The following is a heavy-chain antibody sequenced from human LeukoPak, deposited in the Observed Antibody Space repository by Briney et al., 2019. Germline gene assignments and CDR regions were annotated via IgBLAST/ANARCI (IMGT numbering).Heavy chain of an antibody. V-gene: IGHV1-46*01. J-gene: IGHJ4*02. Sequence: ASVKVSCKASGYTFTSYYMHWVRQAPGQGLEWMGIINPSGGSTSYAQKFQGRVTITADESTSTAYMELSSLRSEDTAVYYCARGSPYDYVWGSYPHFDYWGQGTLVTVSS. CDR1: GYTFTSYY. D-gene: IGHD3-16*02. CDR3: ARGSPYDYVWGSYPHFDY. CDR2: INPSGGST.